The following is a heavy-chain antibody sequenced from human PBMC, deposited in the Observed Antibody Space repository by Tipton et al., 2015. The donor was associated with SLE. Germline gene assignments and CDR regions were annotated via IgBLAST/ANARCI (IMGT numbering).Heavy chain of an antibody. J-gene: IGHJ4*02. CDR1: GGSISSSSYY. D-gene: IGHD1-26*01. CDR3: TRHYSGTYN. CDR2: IYYSGST. V-gene: IGHV4-39*07. Sequence: GLVKPSETLSLTCTVSGGSISSSSYYWGWIRQPPGKGLEWIGSIYYSGSTYYNPSLKSRVTISLDTSKNQFSLQLTSVTAADTAVYFCTRHYSGTYNWGQGTLVTVSS.